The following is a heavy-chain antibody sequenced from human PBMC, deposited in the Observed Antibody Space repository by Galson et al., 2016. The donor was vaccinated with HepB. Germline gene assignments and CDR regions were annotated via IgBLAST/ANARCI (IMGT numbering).Heavy chain of an antibody. Sequence: SCKASGYTFSDYYVHWVRQAPGQGLEWMGCVNPDTGDTTYGDKSQGRVTLTRDRSINTAFLELRSLRSDDTAIYYCARPYYSSASYDRSGFWGQGSLVTVSS. CDR2: VNPDTGDT. D-gene: IGHD3-16*01. V-gene: IGHV1-2*02. J-gene: IGHJ4*02. CDR3: ARPYYSSASYDRSGF. CDR1: GYTFSDYY.